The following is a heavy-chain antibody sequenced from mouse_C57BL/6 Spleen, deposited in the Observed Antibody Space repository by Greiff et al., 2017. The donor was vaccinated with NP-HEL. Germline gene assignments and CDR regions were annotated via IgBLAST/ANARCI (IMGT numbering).Heavy chain of an antibody. Sequence: VQLKESGPGLVKPSQSLSLTCSVTGYSITSGYYWNWIRQFPGNKLEWMGYISYDGSNNYNPSLKNRISITRDTSKNQFFLKLNSVTTEDTATYYCARERGYDYDPFDYWGQGTTLTVSS. J-gene: IGHJ2*01. D-gene: IGHD2-4*01. CDR3: ARERGYDYDPFDY. V-gene: IGHV3-6*01. CDR1: GYSITSGYY. CDR2: ISYDGSN.